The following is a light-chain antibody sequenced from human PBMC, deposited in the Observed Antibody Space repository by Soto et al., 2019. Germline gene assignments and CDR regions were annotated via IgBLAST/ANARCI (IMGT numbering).Light chain of an antibody. Sequence: EIVMTRSPATLSLSPGEGATLSCRAGQRVGSSLALYQQKLGQAPRLLIYAASDRATGIPGRFSGSGSGTGFTLIISSLEPEDFAFYYCQQGNTWPWTFGQGTKVDIK. V-gene: IGKV3-11*01. CDR1: QRVGSS. CDR2: AAS. J-gene: IGKJ1*01. CDR3: QQGNTWPWT.